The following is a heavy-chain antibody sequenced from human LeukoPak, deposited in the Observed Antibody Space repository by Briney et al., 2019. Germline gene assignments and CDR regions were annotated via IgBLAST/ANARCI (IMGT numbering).Heavy chain of an antibody. CDR1: GFTFSSYA. V-gene: IGHV3-30-3*01. D-gene: IGHD3-22*01. CDR3: AAYYYDSSGYYHDAFDI. Sequence: GGSLRLSCAASGFTFSSYAMHWVRQAPGKGLEWVAVISYDGSNKYYADSVKGRFTISRDNSKNTLYLQMNSLRAEDTAVYYCAAYYYDSSGYYHDAFDIWGQGTMVTVSS. J-gene: IGHJ3*02. CDR2: ISYDGSNK.